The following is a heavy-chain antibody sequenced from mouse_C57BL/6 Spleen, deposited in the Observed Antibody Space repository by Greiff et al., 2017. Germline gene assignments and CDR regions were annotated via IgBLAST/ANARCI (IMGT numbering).Heavy chain of an antibody. Sequence: EVHLVESEGGLVQPGSSMKLSCTASGFTFSDYYMAWVRQVPEKGLEWVANINYDGSSTYYLDSLKSRFIISRDNSKNILYLQMSSLKSEDTATYYCARSIYYGYDGYYFDYWGQGTTLTVSS. CDR3: ARSIYYGYDGYYFDY. CDR2: INYDGSST. V-gene: IGHV5-16*01. J-gene: IGHJ2*01. CDR1: GFTFSDYY. D-gene: IGHD2-2*01.